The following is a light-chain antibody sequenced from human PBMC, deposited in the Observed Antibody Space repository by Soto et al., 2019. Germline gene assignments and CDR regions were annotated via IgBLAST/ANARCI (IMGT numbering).Light chain of an antibody. CDR2: KAS. CDR1: QTISSW. J-gene: IGKJ1*01. CDR3: QQYNNWPWT. Sequence: DIQMTQSPSTLSGSVGDSVTITCRASQTISSWLAWYQQKPGKAPKLLIYKASTLKSGVPSRFSGSGSGTEFTLTISSLQSEEFAVCYCQQYNNWPWTVGQGTKVDIK. V-gene: IGKV1-5*03.